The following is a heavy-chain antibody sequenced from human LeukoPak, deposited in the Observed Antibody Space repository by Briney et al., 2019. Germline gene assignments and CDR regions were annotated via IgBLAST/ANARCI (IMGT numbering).Heavy chain of an antibody. V-gene: IGHV1-18*04. CDR3: ARDALPFVDYYGSGSYEGGYFDY. Sequence: ASVKVSCKASGYTFTSYYMHWVRQAPGQGLEWMGWISAYNGNTNYAQKLQGRVTMTTDTSTSTAYMELRSLRSDDTAVYYCARDALPFVDYYGSGSYEGGYFDYWGQGTLVTVSS. D-gene: IGHD3-10*01. CDR1: GYTFTSYY. CDR2: ISAYNGNT. J-gene: IGHJ4*02.